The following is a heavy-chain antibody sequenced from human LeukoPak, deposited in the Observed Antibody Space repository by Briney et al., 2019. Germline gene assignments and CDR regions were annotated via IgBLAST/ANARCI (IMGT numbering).Heavy chain of an antibody. CDR1: GFTVITND. CDR3: ARGVEPLAANTLAY. Sequence: GGSLRLSCAASGFTVITNDMTWVCQAPGKGLEWVSVLYSDGNTKYADSVQGRFTISRDNSKNTLYLEMNSLSPDDTAVYYCARGVEPLAANTLAYWGQGTLVTVSS. J-gene: IGHJ4*02. D-gene: IGHD1-14*01. V-gene: IGHV3-53*01. CDR2: LYSDGNT.